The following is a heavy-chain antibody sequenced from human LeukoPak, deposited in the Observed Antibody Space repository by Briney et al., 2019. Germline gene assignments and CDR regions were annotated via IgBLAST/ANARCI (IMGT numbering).Heavy chain of an antibody. CDR3: AKDADYSNYVRGVVDY. CDR1: GFTFSSYA. V-gene: IGHV3-23*01. J-gene: IGHJ4*02. D-gene: IGHD4-11*01. Sequence: GGSLRLSCAASGFTFSSYAMSWVRQAPGKGLEWVSVISGSGGSTYYADSVKGRFTISRDNSKNALYLQMNSLRAEDTAVYYCAKDADYSNYVRGVVDYWGQGTLVTVSS. CDR2: ISGSGGST.